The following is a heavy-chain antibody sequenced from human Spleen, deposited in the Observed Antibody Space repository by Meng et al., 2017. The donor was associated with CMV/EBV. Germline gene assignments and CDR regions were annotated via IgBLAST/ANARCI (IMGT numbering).Heavy chain of an antibody. CDR1: GYSFTSYW. J-gene: IGHJ6*02. CDR2: IYPGDSDT. D-gene: IGHD6-13*01. V-gene: IGHV5-51*01. CDR3: ARHQAAAQVYYYYYGMDV. Sequence: GESLKISCKGSGYSFTSYWIGWVRQMPGKGLEWMGIIYPGDSDTRYSPSFQGQVTISADKSISTAYLQWSSLKASDTAMYYCARHQAAAQVYYYYYGMDVWGQGTTVTVS.